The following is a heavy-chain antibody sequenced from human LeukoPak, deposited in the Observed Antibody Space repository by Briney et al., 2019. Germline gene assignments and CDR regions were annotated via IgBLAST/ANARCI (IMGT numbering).Heavy chain of an antibody. CDR1: GGSFSGYY. D-gene: IGHD3-9*01. CDR3: ARGLTTRYYDILAGYYHPFDY. J-gene: IGHJ4*02. Sequence: SETLPLTCAVYGGSFSGYYWSWIRQPPGKGLEWIGEINHSGSTNYNPSLKSRVTISVDTSKNQFSLKLSSVTAADTAVYYCARGLTTRYYDILAGYYHPFDYWGQGTLVTVSS. V-gene: IGHV4-34*01. CDR2: INHSGST.